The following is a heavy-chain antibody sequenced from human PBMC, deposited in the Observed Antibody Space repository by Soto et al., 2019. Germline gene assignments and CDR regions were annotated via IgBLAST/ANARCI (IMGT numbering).Heavy chain of an antibody. V-gene: IGHV4-61*01. CDR2: IHYSGTA. Sequence: PSDTLCLTCSVACGSLSSGRNHWSLIREPPGKRLEWIGYIHYSGTANYNPSLKSRVTISVDASKNQLSLNLSSVTAADTAVYYCARQESGYARSHDYWGQGTLVSVS. CDR1: CGSLSSGRNH. J-gene: IGHJ4*02. D-gene: IGHD5-12*01. CDR3: ARQESGYARSHDY.